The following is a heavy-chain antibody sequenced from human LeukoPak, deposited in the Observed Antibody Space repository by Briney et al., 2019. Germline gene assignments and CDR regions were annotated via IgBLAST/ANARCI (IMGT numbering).Heavy chain of an antibody. CDR2: ISGSAHKI. J-gene: IGHJ4*02. D-gene: IGHD5-18*01. Sequence: GGSLRLSCVASEITFSNYAVSWVRQAPEKGLDWVSVISGSAHKIRYADSVKGRFTISRDNSENIVYLQMNNLRVEDTAVYYCAGRPTGYSSGYIHWGQGTLVTVSS. CDR3: AGRPTGYSSGYIH. CDR1: EITFSNYA. V-gene: IGHV3-23*01.